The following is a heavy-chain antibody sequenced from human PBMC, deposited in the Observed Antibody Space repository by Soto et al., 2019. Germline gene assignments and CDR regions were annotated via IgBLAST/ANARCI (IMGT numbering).Heavy chain of an antibody. Sequence: GGSLRLSCAAAGCTFSTYWMSWVRQAPGKGLEWVANINQDGSEKYYVDSVKGRFTISRDNARNSLYLQVNSLRADDTAMFYCARSSGYHDTYPTNQYFHHWGHGTLVTVSS. CDR2: INQDGSEK. CDR1: GCTFSTYW. J-gene: IGHJ1*01. D-gene: IGHD3-22*01. V-gene: IGHV3-7*01. CDR3: ARSSGYHDTYPTNQYFHH.